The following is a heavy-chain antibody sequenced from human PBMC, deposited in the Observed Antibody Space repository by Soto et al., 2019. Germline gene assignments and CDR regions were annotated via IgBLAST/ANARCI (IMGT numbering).Heavy chain of an antibody. D-gene: IGHD3-9*01. CDR1: GGTFSSYA. V-gene: IGHV1-69*13. Sequence: SVKVSCKASGGTFSSYAISWVRQAPGQGLEWMGGIIPIFGTANYAQKFQGRVTITADESTSTAYMELSSLRSEDTAVYYCARATEEVLTENYKWYYGMDVWGQVTTVTVPS. CDR3: ARATEEVLTENYKWYYGMDV. CDR2: IIPIFGTA. J-gene: IGHJ6*02.